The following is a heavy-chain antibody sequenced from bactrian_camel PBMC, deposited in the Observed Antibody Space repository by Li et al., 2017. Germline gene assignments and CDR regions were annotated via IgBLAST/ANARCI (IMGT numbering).Heavy chain of an antibody. CDR2: IHRFGGT. J-gene: IGHJ4*01. CDR1: GSTSVKYYR. V-gene: IGHV3S53*01. D-gene: IGHD5*01. CDR3: AVGHWGGGVCFPAADY. Sequence: LVASGGGSVQAGGSLRLACSLSGSTSVKYYRVAWFRQAPGKEREGVATIHRFGGTTYRDSVKGRFTISDDNANNTLYLQMNSLKPEDTAMYYCAVGHWGGGVCFPAADYWGQGTQVTVS.